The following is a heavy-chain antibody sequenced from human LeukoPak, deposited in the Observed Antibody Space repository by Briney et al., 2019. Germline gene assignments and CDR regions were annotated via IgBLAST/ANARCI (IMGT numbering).Heavy chain of an antibody. CDR1: GGSISSYY. D-gene: IGHD6-13*01. Sequence: SETLSLTCTVSGGSISSYYWSWLRQPPGKGLEWIGYIYYSGSTNYNPSLKSRVTISVDTSKNQFSLKLSSVTAADTAVYYCARERQQYEADYYYYMDVWGKGTTVTVSS. CDR3: ARERQQYEADYYYYMDV. CDR2: IYYSGST. J-gene: IGHJ6*03. V-gene: IGHV4-59*01.